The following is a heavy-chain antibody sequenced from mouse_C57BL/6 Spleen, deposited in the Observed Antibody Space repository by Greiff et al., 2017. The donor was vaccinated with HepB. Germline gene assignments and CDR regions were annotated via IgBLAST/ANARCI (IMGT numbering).Heavy chain of an antibody. V-gene: IGHV2-2*01. D-gene: IGHD1-1*01. CDR3: ARNLAPITTVEYYAMDY. Sequence: QVQLKQSGPGLVQPSQSLSITCTVSGFSLTSYGVHWVRQSPGKGLEWLGVIWSGGSTDYNAAFISRLSISKDNSKSQVFFKMNSLQADDTAIYYCARNLAPITTVEYYAMDYWGQGTSVTVSS. J-gene: IGHJ4*01. CDR2: IWSGGST. CDR1: GFSLTSYG.